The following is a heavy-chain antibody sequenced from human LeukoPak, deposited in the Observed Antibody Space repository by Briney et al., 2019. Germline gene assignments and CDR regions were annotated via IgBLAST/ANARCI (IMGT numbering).Heavy chain of an antibody. J-gene: IGHJ1*01. CDR1: GYTFTSYW. V-gene: IGHV5-51*01. Sequence: GESLIISCKGSGYTFTSYWIGWVRQMPGKGLEWMGIIYPGDSDTRYSPSFQGHVTISADKSISTAYLQRSSLKTSDTAMYYCARHDHFGSVSYYKNFEHWGQGTLVTVSS. CDR2: IYPGDSDT. CDR3: ARHDHFGSVSYYKNFEH. D-gene: IGHD3-10*01.